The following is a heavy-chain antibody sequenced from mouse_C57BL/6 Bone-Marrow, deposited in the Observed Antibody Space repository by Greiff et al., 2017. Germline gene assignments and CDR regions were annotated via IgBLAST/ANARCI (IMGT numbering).Heavy chain of an antibody. Sequence: QVQLQQSGPELVKPGASVKISCKASGYAFSSSWMNWVKQRPGKGLEWIGRIYPGDGDTNYNGKFKGKATLTADKSSSTAYMQLSSLTSEDSAVSFCAGYGSSYYFDYWGQGTTLTVSS. D-gene: IGHD1-1*01. CDR1: GYAFSSSW. CDR2: IYPGDGDT. V-gene: IGHV1-82*01. J-gene: IGHJ2*01. CDR3: AGYGSSYYFDY.